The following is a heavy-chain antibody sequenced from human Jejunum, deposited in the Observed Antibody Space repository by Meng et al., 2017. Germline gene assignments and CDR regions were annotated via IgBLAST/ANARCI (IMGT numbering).Heavy chain of an antibody. D-gene: IGHD6-13*01. CDR1: GFTFSSYW. Sequence: GESLRLSCAASGFTFSSYWMHWVRQAPGKGLVWVSRINSDGRSTSHADSVKGRFTISRDNAKNTLYLQMNSLRDEDTAVYYCARARSWYSYDAFDIWGQGTMVT. J-gene: IGHJ3*02. CDR2: INSDGRST. V-gene: IGHV3-74*01. CDR3: ARARSWYSYDAFDI.